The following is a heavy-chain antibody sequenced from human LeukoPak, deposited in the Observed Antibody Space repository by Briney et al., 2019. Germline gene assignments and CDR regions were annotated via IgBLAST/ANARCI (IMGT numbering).Heavy chain of an antibody. CDR1: GGSISSGSYY. J-gene: IGHJ4*02. CDR3: AREHCSSTSCYTNEAFDY. CDR2: IYTSGST. D-gene: IGHD2-2*02. Sequence: SLTLSLTCTVPGGSISSGSYYWSWIRQPAGKGLEWIGRIYTSGSTNYNPSLKSRVTISVDTSKNQFSLKLSSVTVADTAVYYCAREHCSSTSCYTNEAFDYWGQGTLVTVSS. V-gene: IGHV4-61*02.